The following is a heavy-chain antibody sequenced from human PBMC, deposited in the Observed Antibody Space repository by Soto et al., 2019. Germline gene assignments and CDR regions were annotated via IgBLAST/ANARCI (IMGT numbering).Heavy chain of an antibody. CDR1: GFTFSSYS. CDR3: ARVIRADSTSSNFYYYSGLDV. CDR2: ISSSSSYI. J-gene: IGHJ6*02. V-gene: IGHV3-21*01. Sequence: GGSLRLSCAASGFTFSSYSMNWVRQAPGKGLEWVSSISSSSSYIYYADSVKGRFTISRDNAKNSLYLQMNSLRAEDTAVYYCARVIRADSTSSNFYYYSGLDVWGQGTTVTVSS. D-gene: IGHD6-6*01.